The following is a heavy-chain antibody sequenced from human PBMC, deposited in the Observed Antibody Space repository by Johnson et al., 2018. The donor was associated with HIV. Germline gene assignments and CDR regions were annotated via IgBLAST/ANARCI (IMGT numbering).Heavy chain of an antibody. CDR1: GFTFSGSA. J-gene: IGHJ3*02. CDR3: AKVRGDFWSGYYGGLNDAFDI. CDR2: IRSKANSYAT. Sequence: VQLVESGGGLVQPGGSLKLSCAASGFTFSGSAMHWVRQASGKGLEWVGRIRSKANSYATAYAASVKGRFTISRDKAKNSLYLQMNSLRAEDTAVYYCAKVRGDFWSGYYGGLNDAFDIGGQGTMVTVSS. V-gene: IGHV3-73*01. D-gene: IGHD3-3*01.